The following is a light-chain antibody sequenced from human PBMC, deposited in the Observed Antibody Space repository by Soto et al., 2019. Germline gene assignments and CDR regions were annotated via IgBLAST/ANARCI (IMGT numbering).Light chain of an antibody. V-gene: IGKV3-11*01. J-gene: IGKJ4*01. Sequence: EIVLTQSPGTLSLSPGERATLSCRASQSVSSYLAWYQQKPGQAPRLLIYDAWKRATGVPARFSGSGSGTDFTLTISSLEPEDFAVYYCQQRSSWLTFGGGTKVE. CDR2: DAW. CDR3: QQRSSWLT. CDR1: QSVSSY.